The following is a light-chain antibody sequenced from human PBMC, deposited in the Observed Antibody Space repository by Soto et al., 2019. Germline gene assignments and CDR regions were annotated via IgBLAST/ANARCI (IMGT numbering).Light chain of an antibody. V-gene: IGKV3-11*01. J-gene: IGKJ5*01. CDR3: QQTYSLPPDIT. CDR2: GTS. Sequence: EIVLTQSPATLSLSPGERATLSCRASQSVSSYLAWYQQKPGQAPRLLIYGTSNRATGIPARFSGSGSGTDFTLTISSLQPEDFATYYCQQTYSLPPDITFGQGTRLDIK. CDR1: QSVSSY.